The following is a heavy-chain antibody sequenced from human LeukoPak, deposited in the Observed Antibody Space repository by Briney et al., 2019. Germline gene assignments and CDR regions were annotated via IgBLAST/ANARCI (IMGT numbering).Heavy chain of an antibody. CDR2: ISGSGGST. D-gene: IGHD3-16*01. Sequence: GGSLRLSCAASGFTFSSYAMSWVRQAPGKGLEWVSAISGSGGSTYYADSVKGRFTISRDNSTNTLYLQMNSLRAEDTAVYYCARKGYELLYFDYWGQGTLVTVSS. CDR3: ARKGYELLYFDY. J-gene: IGHJ4*02. CDR1: GFTFSSYA. V-gene: IGHV3-23*01.